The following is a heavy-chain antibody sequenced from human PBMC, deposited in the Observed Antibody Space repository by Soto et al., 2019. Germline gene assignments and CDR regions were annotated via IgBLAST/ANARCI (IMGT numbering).Heavy chain of an antibody. J-gene: IGHJ5*02. V-gene: IGHV1-69*01. Sequence: QVQLVQSGAEVKKPGSSVKVSCKASGGTFSIYTISWVRQAPGQGLEWMGGSANSAQKFQGRLTVTADESTRPVYLELSSLTSEDTAVYYCAREGPPDIAWFDPWGQGTLVSVSS. D-gene: IGHD2-15*01. CDR2: SA. CDR3: AREGPPDIAWFDP. CDR1: GGTFSIYT.